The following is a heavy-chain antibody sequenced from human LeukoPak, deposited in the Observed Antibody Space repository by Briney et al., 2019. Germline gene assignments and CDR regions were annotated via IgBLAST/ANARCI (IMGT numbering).Heavy chain of an antibody. CDR1: GYSISSGYY. CDR2: IYHSGST. Sequence: TETLSLTCAVSGYSISSGYYWGWIRQPPGKGLEWIGSIYHSGSTYYNLSLKSRVTISVDTSKNQFSLKLSSVTAADTAVYYCASQGNENYSNLLFDYWGQGTLVTVSS. J-gene: IGHJ4*02. D-gene: IGHD4-11*01. V-gene: IGHV4-38-2*01. CDR3: ASQGNENYSNLLFDY.